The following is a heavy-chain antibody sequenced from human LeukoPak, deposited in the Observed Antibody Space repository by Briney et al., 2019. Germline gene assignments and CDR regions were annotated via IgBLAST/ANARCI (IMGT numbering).Heavy chain of an antibody. Sequence: ASVKVSCKASGYTFTSYYMHWVRQAPGQGLEWMGIINPSGGSTSYAQKFQGRVTMTRDMSTSTVYMELSSLRSEDTAVYYCASSPISIAARPAYYYYYYMDVWGKGTTVTVSS. CDR1: GYTFTSYY. CDR2: INPSGGST. J-gene: IGHJ6*03. D-gene: IGHD6-6*01. V-gene: IGHV1-46*01. CDR3: ASSPISIAARPAYYYYYYMDV.